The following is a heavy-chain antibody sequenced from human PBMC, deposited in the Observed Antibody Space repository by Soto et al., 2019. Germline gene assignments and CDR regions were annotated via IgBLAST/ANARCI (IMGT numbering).Heavy chain of an antibody. CDR3: AKDRTMARGIRAFDI. Sequence: EAQLLQSGGGLVPPGGSLRLSCVASGFAFGNYPMAWVRQPPGKGLQWISTISGSGGMTDYEDSVWGRFTVSIDHSKDTVHLQMTSLRADDTAVYYCAKDRTMARGIRAFDIWGQGTTVTISS. J-gene: IGHJ3*02. V-gene: IGHV3-23*01. D-gene: IGHD3-10*01. CDR2: ISGSGGMT. CDR1: GFAFGNYP.